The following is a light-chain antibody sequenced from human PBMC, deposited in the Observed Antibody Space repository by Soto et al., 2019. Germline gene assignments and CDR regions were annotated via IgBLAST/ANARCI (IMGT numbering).Light chain of an antibody. J-gene: IGKJ1*01. CDR3: LKYTKDAPGT. Sequence: DIQMTQSPSSLSASVGDRVTLTCRASQDISQYLAWYQQRPGKVPKLLIYYASTLQSGVPSPFSGSGSGTEFTRTISSLQPEDVATYYCLKYTKDAPGTFGQGTTVEI. V-gene: IGKV1-27*01. CDR2: YAS. CDR1: QDISQY.